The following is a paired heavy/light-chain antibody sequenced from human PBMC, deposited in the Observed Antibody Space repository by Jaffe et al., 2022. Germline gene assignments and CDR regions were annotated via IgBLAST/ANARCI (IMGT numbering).Light chain of an antibody. CDR1: SSDVGGYNY. CDR2: DVN. V-gene: IGLV2-11*01. J-gene: IGLJ3*02. Sequence: QSALTQPRSVSGSPGQSVTISCTGTSSDVGGYNYVSWHQQHPGKAPKLMIYDVNKRPSGVPDRFSGSKSGNTASLTISGLQAEDEADYYCSSYAGTYASWVFGGGTKLTVL. CDR3: SSYAGTYASWV.
Heavy chain of an antibody. D-gene: IGHD3-3*01. J-gene: IGHJ4*02. V-gene: IGHV1-18*01. CDR2: ISAYIGNT. CDR1: GYTFTDYG. Sequence: QVQLVQSGPEVKKPGASVKVSCKASGYTFTDYGFYWVRQAPGQGLEWMGWISAYIGNTNYAQKFQGRVTMTTDTSTSTAYMDLRSLRSDDTAVYYCARAPKSGYDISPFDYWGQGTLVTVSS. CDR3: ARAPKSGYDISPFDY.